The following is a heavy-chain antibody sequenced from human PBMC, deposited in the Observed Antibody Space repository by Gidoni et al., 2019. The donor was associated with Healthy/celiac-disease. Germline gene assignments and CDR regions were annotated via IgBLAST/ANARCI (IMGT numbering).Heavy chain of an antibody. V-gene: IGHV3-30*04. CDR2: RSYDGSNK. CDR1: GFTCTRYA. CDR3: ARDYGTGAVTRAEYFQH. D-gene: IGHD1-1*01. J-gene: IGHJ1*01. Sequence: QVQLVACGAAAVPPGGSLGLASAASGFTCTRYARHWVRQAPGKGLEWVAVRSYDGSNKYYADSVKGRFTISRDKSKNTLNQQMNSLRAEDTAVYYGARDYGTGAVTRAEYFQHWGQGTLVTVSS.